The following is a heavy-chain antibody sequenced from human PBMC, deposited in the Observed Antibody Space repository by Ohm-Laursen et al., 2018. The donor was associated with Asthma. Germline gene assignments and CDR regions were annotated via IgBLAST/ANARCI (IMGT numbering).Heavy chain of an antibody. CDR1: GGTFSSYA. J-gene: IGHJ4*02. D-gene: IGHD2-2*01. Sequence: SVKVSCNASGGTFSSYAISWVRQAPGQGLEWTGGIIPIFGTANYAQKFQGRVTITADESTSTAYMELSSLRSEDTAVYYCASTGYCSSTSCYPDDYWGQGTLVTVSS. V-gene: IGHV1-69*13. CDR3: ASTGYCSSTSCYPDDY. CDR2: IIPIFGTA.